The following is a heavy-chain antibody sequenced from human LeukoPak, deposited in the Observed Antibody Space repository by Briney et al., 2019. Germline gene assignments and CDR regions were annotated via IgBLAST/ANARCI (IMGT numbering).Heavy chain of an antibody. CDR1: GFTFSSYE. CDR3: ARGGYDILTGYPGGPYYLDY. Sequence: GGSLRLSCAASGFTFSSYEMNWVRQAPGKGLEWVSYISSSGSTIYYADSVKGRFTISRDNAKNSLYLQMNSLRAEDTAVYYCARGGYDILTGYPGGPYYLDYWGQGTLVTVSS. CDR2: ISSSGSTI. J-gene: IGHJ4*02. D-gene: IGHD3-9*01. V-gene: IGHV3-48*03.